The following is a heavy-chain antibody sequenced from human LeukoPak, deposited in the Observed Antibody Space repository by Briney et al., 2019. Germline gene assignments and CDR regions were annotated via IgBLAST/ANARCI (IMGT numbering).Heavy chain of an antibody. CDR1: GFTFSSYE. CDR3: TRGLVA. D-gene: IGHD2-2*01. V-gene: IGHV3-48*03. CDR2: ISSSGTTT. J-gene: IGHJ5*02. Sequence: PGGSLRLSCAATGFTFSSYEMNWVRQAPGKGLEWVSDISSSGTTTLYADYVKGRFTISRDYAKNSLYLQMNSLRAEDTAIYYCTRGLVAWGLGTLVTVSS.